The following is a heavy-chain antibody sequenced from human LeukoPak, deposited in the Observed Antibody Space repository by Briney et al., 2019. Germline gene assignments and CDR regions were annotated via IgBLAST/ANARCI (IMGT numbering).Heavy chain of an antibody. Sequence: ASETLSLTCAVYGGTFRGYYWSWIRQPPGKGLGWIGEIHYTGATNYKPSLKSRVTISGDPSKNQVSLRVSSVTAADTAVYYCARGVLGPYYFDLWGRGTLVTVSS. CDR2: IHYTGAT. CDR3: ARGVLGPYYFDL. CDR1: GGTFRGYY. D-gene: IGHD7-27*01. V-gene: IGHV4-34*01. J-gene: IGHJ2*01.